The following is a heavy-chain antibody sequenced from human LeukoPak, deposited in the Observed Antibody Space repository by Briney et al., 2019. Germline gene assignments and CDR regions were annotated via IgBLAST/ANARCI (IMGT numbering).Heavy chain of an antibody. D-gene: IGHD6-13*01. J-gene: IGHJ4*02. V-gene: IGHV3-23*01. Sequence: GGSLRLSCRTSGFLFHVYTMTWVRQTPGKGLEWISSISHSDDSTYYADSVKGRFTISRDNSKDTVYLQMNSLRAEDTAVYYCSTSPSFGSSWYQFNYWGQGTLVTVSS. CDR2: ISHSDDST. CDR1: GFLFHVYT. CDR3: STSPSFGSSWYQFNY.